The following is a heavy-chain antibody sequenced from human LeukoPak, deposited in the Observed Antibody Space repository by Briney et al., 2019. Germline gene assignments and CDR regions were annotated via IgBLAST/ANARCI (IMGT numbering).Heavy chain of an antibody. CDR2: FDPEDGET. V-gene: IGHV1-24*01. CDR3: ARETTAYRGSNYWFDP. D-gene: IGHD1-26*01. J-gene: IGHJ5*02. CDR1: GYTLTELS. Sequence: ASVKVSCKVSGYTLTELSMHWVRQAPGKGLEWMGGFDPEDGETIYAQKFQGRVTMTEDTSTDTAYMELSSLRSEDTAVYYCARETTAYRGSNYWFDPWGQGTLVTVSS.